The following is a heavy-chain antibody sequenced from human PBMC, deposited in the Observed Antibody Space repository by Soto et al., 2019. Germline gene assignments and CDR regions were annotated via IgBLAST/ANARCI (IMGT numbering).Heavy chain of an antibody. CDR2: ISASNGNT. CDR3: ARLAAAGRPNFDY. CDR1: GYTFTSYG. D-gene: IGHD6-13*01. Sequence: QVQLVQSGAEVKNSGASVKVSCKASGYTFTSYGFSWVRQAPGQGLEWMGWISASNGNTNYAQKLQGRVTMTTDTSTGTAYMELSSLRSEDTAVYYCARLAAAGRPNFDYWGQGTLVTVSS. J-gene: IGHJ4*02. V-gene: IGHV1-18*01.